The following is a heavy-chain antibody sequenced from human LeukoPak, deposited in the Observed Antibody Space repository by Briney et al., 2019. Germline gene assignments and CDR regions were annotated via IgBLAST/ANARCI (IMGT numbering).Heavy chain of an antibody. CDR3: ASSRYDSSGYYGIIGY. J-gene: IGHJ4*02. CDR2: IRGSGATI. V-gene: IGHV3-11*04. D-gene: IGHD3-22*01. Sequence: GGSLRLSCAASGFTFSDYYMSWIRQAPGKGLEWVSCIRGSGATINYADSVKGRFTISRDNAKNSLYLQTNSLRAEDTALYYCASSRYDSSGYYGIIGYWGQGTLVTVSS. CDR1: GFTFSDYY.